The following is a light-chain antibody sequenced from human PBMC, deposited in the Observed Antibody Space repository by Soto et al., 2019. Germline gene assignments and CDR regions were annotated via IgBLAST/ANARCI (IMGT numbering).Light chain of an antibody. V-gene: IGLV1-47*02. J-gene: IGLJ2*01. CDR2: NNN. CDR3: AAWDDNLSGVV. Sequence: QAVVTQPPSASGTPGQRITISCSGSSSNLGSNYVFWYQQLPGAAPKLLIYNNNQRPSGVPDRFSGSKSGTAASLAISGLRSEDEADYYCAAWDDNLSGVVFGGGTKVTVL. CDR1: SSNLGSNY.